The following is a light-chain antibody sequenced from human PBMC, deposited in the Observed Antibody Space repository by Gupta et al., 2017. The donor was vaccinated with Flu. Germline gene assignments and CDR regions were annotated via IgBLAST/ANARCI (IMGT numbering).Light chain of an antibody. V-gene: IGLV2-14*03. CDR2: DVT. CDR1: SSDVGAYNY. Sequence: GQSIAISCTGSSSDVGAYNYVSWYQQHQGKAPKLIIYDVTNRPSGVSIRFSGSKSGNTASLTISGLEAEDEADYYCSSYGAVGLFGGGTKVTVL. CDR3: SSYGAVGL. J-gene: IGLJ3*02.